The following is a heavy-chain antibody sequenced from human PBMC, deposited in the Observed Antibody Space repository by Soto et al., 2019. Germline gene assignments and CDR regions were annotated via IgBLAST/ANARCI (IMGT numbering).Heavy chain of an antibody. CDR3: VRQGIDYLHGLVDV. CDR1: SGPSSSHN. Sequence: QVQLQQSGPRLVKPSETLSLTCTVSSGPSSSHNWGWIRQSPGRGLEWIGYVYYTGDTSYNPSLKSRVTLAADTSTNNISLTLTSVTAADTAVYYCVRQGIDYLHGLVDVWGQGTTVSVSS. CDR2: VYYTGDT. J-gene: IGHJ6*02. V-gene: IGHV4-59*08. D-gene: IGHD1-26*01.